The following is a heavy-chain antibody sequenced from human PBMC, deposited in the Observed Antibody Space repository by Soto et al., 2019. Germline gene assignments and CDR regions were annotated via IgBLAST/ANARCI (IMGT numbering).Heavy chain of an antibody. Sequence: GGSLRLSCRASGFSFGFSFRSHAMTWVRRAPGKGLEWFSSIGGSGGITYYAGSVKGRFTISRDNSKNTLFLQMNSLRADDTAVYHCAKDPNGDYVGALDSWGQGTLVTVSS. CDR1: GFSFGFSFRSHA. V-gene: IGHV3-23*01. CDR2: IGGSGGIT. D-gene: IGHD4-17*01. CDR3: AKDPNGDYVGALDS. J-gene: IGHJ4*02.